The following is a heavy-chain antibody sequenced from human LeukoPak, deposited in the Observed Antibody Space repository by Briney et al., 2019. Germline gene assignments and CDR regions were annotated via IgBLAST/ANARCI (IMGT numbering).Heavy chain of an antibody. V-gene: IGHV4-34*01. Sequence: SETLSLTCAVYGGSFSGYYWSWIRQPPGKGLEWIGEINHSGSTNYNPSLKSRVTISVDTSKNQFSLKLSSVTAADTAVYYCASAPYWSGSHYGYWGQGTLVNVSS. D-gene: IGHD1-26*01. CDR2: INHSGST. CDR3: ASAPYWSGSHYGY. CDR1: GGSFSGYY. J-gene: IGHJ4*02.